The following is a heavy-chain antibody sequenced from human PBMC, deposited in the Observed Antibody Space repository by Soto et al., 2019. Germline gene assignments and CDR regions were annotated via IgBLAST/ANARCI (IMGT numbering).Heavy chain of an antibody. CDR1: GFTFSSYG. CDR3: AEDREESGWFGELLSYYYGMDV. CDR2: ISYDGSNK. V-gene: IGHV3-30*18. D-gene: IGHD3-10*01. J-gene: IGHJ6*02. Sequence: QVQLVESGGGVVQPGRSLRLSCAASGFTFSSYGMHWVRQAPGKGLEWVAVISYDGSNKYYADSVKGRFTISRDNSKNTLYLQMNSLRAEDTAVYYCAEDREESGWFGELLSYYYGMDVWGQGTTVTVSS.